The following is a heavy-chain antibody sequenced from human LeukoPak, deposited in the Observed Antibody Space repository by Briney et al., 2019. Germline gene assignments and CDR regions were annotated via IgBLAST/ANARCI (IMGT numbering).Heavy chain of an antibody. V-gene: IGHV1-2*02. CDR2: INPNSGGT. Sequence: ASVKVSCKASGYTFTGYYMHRVRQAPGQGLEWMGWINPNSGGTNYAQKFQGRVTMTRDTSISTAYMELSRLRSDDTAVYYCASALWFGESVFDYWGQGTLVTVSS. CDR1: GYTFTGYY. D-gene: IGHD3-10*01. CDR3: ASALWFGESVFDY. J-gene: IGHJ4*02.